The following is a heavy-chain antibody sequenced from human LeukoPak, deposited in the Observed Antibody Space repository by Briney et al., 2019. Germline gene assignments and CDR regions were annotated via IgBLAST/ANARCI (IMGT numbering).Heavy chain of an antibody. Sequence: GPLRLSCAASGLTFSSYWMSWVRPAPGKGLEWGAIIKQDGREKYSMDSVKGRVTISRDKAKNSLYMQMNSLSAEDTAVYHCSLVRSASVSRSYGSYYYYYYMDIWLKRTKVTVSS. CDR3: SLVRSASVSRSYGSYYYYYYMDI. CDR1: GLTFSSYW. J-gene: IGHJ6*03. V-gene: IGHV3-7*01. CDR2: IKQDGREK. D-gene: IGHD2-2*03.